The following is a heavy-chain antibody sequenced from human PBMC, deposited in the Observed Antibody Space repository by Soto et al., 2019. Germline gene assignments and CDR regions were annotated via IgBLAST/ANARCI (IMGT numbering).Heavy chain of an antibody. CDR1: GGSISSYY. J-gene: IGHJ4*02. CDR3: ARDKYYFDY. Sequence: SETLSLTCTVSGGSISSYYWSWIRQPPGKGLEWIGYIYYSGSTNYNPSLKSRVTISVDTSKNQFSLKLSSVTAADTAVYYCARDKYYFDYWGQGTLVTVSS. CDR2: IYYSGST. V-gene: IGHV4-59*01.